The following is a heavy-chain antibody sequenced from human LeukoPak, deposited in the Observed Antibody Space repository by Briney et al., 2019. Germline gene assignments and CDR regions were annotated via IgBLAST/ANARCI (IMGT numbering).Heavy chain of an antibody. Sequence: GASVKVSCKASGYTFTSYGISWVRQAPGQGLEWMGWISAYNGNTNYAQKLQGRGTMTTDTSTSTAYMELRSLRSDDTAVYYCARGRNYYDSSGYDYWGQGTLVTVSS. CDR1: GYTFTSYG. D-gene: IGHD3-22*01. V-gene: IGHV1-18*01. CDR3: ARGRNYYDSSGYDY. J-gene: IGHJ4*02. CDR2: ISAYNGNT.